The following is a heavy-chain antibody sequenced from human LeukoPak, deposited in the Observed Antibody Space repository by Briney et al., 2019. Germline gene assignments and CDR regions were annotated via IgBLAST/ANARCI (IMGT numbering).Heavy chain of an antibody. V-gene: IGHV3-30-3*02. CDR2: ISYHGRSV. CDR3: AKDRGYCSGGNCYNQYGMDV. Sequence: GTSLRLSCAASGFTFSNYAMNWVRQAPGKGLEWVAIISYHGRSVDYADSVKGRFTMSRDNSKSTLSLQMNSLRAEDTAVYYCAKDRGYCSGGNCYNQYGMDVWGQGTTVTVSS. CDR1: GFTFSNYA. D-gene: IGHD2-15*01. J-gene: IGHJ6*02.